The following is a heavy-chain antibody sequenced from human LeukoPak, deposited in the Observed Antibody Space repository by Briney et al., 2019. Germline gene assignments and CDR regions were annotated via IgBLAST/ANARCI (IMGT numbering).Heavy chain of an antibody. CDR1: GFTFSNAW. CDR3: TTDYGDYDREAFDI. CDR2: IKSKTDGGTT. J-gene: IGHJ3*02. V-gene: IGHV3-15*01. Sequence: GGSLRLSCAASGFTFSNAWMSWVRQAPGKGLEWVGRIKSKTDGGTTDYAAHVKGRFTISRDDSKNTLYLQMNSLKTEDTAVYYCTTDYGDYDREAFDIWGQGTMVTVSS. D-gene: IGHD4-17*01.